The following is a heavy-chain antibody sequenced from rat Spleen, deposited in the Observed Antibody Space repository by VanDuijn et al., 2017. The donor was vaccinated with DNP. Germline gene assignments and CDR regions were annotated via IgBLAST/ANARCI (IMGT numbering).Heavy chain of an antibody. CDR3: ATSSYYGYDYGFGY. CDR1: GFTFSDYN. CDR2: IINDGSRT. J-gene: IGHJ3*01. D-gene: IGHD1-7*01. V-gene: IGHV5S10*01. Sequence: EVQLVESGGGLVQPGRSLKLSCAASGFTFSDYNMAWVRQAPKKGLEWVATIINDGSRTYYRDSVKGRFTISRDYARSTLYLQMDSLRSEDTATYYCATSSYYGYDYGFGYWGQGTLVTVSS.